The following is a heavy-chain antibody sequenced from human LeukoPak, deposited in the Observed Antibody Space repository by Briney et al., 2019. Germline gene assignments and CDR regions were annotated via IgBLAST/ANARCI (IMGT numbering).Heavy chain of an antibody. V-gene: IGHV4-34*01. CDR1: GGSFSGYF. CDR3: ARGLWFREFDY. Sequence: SETLSLTCAVSGGSFSGYFWSRVRQPPGKGLEWIGEINHSGTTNYNPSLKTRVTISIDTSKNQFSLKLSSVTAADTAVYYCARGLWFREFDYWGQGTPVTVSS. J-gene: IGHJ4*02. D-gene: IGHD3-10*01. CDR2: INHSGTT.